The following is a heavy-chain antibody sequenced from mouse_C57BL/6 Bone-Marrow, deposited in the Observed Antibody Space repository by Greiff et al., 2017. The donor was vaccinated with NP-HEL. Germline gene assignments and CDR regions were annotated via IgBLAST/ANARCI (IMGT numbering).Heavy chain of an antibody. V-gene: IGHV5-12*01. CDR2: ISNGGGST. CDR1: GFTFSDYY. J-gene: IGHJ4*01. CDR3: ARRGYGSNYAMDY. Sequence: EVKLVESGGGLVQPGGSLKLSCAASGFTFSDYYMYWVRQTPEKRLEWVAYISNGGGSTYYPDTVKGRFTISRDNAKNTLYLQMSRLKSEDTTMYYCARRGYGSNYAMDYWGQGTSGTVSS. D-gene: IGHD1-1*01.